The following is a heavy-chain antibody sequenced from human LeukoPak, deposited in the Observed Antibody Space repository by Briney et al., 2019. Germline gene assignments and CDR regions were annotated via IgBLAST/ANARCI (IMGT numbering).Heavy chain of an antibody. V-gene: IGHV3-9*01. Sequence: PGGSLRLSCAGYGFTFSNYSMHWVRQAPGKGLEWVSGISWNSGSIGYADSVKGRFTISRDNAKNSLYLQMNSLRAEDTAVYYCARDLGQYYDTSDNWFDPWGQGTLVTVSS. D-gene: IGHD3-22*01. CDR2: ISWNSGSI. CDR3: ARDLGQYYDTSDNWFDP. CDR1: GFTFSNYS. J-gene: IGHJ5*02.